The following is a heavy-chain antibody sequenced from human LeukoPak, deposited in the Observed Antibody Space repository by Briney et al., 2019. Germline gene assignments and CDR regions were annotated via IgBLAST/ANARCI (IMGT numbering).Heavy chain of an antibody. J-gene: IGHJ4*02. CDR3: AREEESSGWSFDF. CDR1: GDSVSSNSAA. CDR2: TFYRSKWYN. V-gene: IGHV6-1*01. Sequence: SQTLSLTRAISGDSVSSNSAAWNWIRQSPSRGLEWLGRTFYRSKWYNDYIVSVESRININPDTSKSQFSLQLKSVTPEDTAMYYCAREEESSGWSFDFWGQGILVTVSS. D-gene: IGHD6-19*01.